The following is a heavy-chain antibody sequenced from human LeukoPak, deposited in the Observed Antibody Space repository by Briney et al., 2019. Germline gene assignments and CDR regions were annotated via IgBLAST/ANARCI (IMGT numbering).Heavy chain of an antibody. V-gene: IGHV3-23*01. CDR3: AKRGVVIRVILVGFHKEAYYFDS. CDR1: GITLSNYA. J-gene: IGHJ4*02. D-gene: IGHD3-22*01. Sequence: PGGSLRLSCAVSGITLSNYAMSWVRQAPGKGLEWVAGISGSGGGTHYADSVRGRFTISRDNPKNTLYLQMNNLRAGDTAVYFCAKRGVVIRVILVGFHKEAYYFDSWGQGALVTVSP. CDR2: ISGSGGGT.